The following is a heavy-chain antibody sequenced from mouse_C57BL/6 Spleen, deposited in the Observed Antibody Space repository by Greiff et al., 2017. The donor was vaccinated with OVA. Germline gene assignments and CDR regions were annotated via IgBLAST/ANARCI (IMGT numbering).Heavy chain of an antibody. CDR1: GYAFSSYW. CDR3: ARGYDYDDWFAY. D-gene: IGHD2-4*01. J-gene: IGHJ3*01. CDR2: IYPGDGDT. V-gene: IGHV1-80*01. Sequence: QVHVKQSGAELVKPGASVKISCKASGYAFSSYWMNWVKQRPGKGLEWIGQIYPGDGDTNYNGKFKGKATLTADKSSSTAYMQLSSLTSEDSAVYFCARGYDYDDWFAYWGQGTLVTVSA.